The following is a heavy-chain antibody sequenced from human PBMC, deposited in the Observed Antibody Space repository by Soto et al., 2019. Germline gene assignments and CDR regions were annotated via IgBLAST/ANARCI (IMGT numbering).Heavy chain of an antibody. D-gene: IGHD6-13*01. Sequence: GGSLRLSCAASGFTFSDYYISWMRQAPGKGLEWVSYISSSSSYTNYADSVKGRFTISRDNAKNSLYLQMNSLRAEDTAVYYCARGNRIAAAGLIHPAGPPSGHWGQGTLVTVSS. CDR3: ARGNRIAAAGLIHPAGPPSGH. V-gene: IGHV3-11*06. CDR1: GFTFSDYY. J-gene: IGHJ4*02. CDR2: ISSSSSYT.